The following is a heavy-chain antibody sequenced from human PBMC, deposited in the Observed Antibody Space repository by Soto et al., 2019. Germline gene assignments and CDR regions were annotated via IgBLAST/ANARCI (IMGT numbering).Heavy chain of an antibody. Sequence: SETLSLTCAVSGVSIHNSHSFWAWIRQPPGKGLEFIGSPYYSGGAKYNPSLKSRVTISVDTSKNQLSLTLNTVTAADTAVYYCGRVIEGATRHTDFDSWGQGTLVT. J-gene: IGHJ5*01. CDR3: GRVIEGATRHTDFDS. CDR1: GVSIHNSHSF. CDR2: PYYSGGA. V-gene: IGHV4-39*01. D-gene: IGHD3-22*01.